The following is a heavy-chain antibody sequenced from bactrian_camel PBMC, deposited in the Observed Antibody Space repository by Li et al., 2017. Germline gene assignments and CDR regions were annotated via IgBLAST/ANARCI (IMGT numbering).Heavy chain of an antibody. D-gene: IGHD6*01. CDR3: AAGPQRYDGTWPSSGRFNY. V-gene: IGHV3S1*01. CDR1: GNTDSLHC. J-gene: IGHJ4*01. Sequence: QVQLVESGGDSVQPGGSLKLSCIASGNTDSLHCMAWFRQAPGKGREGVAYIHSRAGIKDVADSVTGRFTITQDVARATVYLQMNNLRPDDTAVYLCAAGPQRYDGTWPSSGRFNYWGQGTQVTVS. CDR2: IHSRAGIK.